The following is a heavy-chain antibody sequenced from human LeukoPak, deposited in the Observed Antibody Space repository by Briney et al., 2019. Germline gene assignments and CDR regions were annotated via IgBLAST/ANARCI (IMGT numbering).Heavy chain of an antibody. Sequence: PSETLSLTCAVSGYSISSGYYWGWIRQPPGKGLEWIGSIYHSGSTYYNPSLKSRVTMSVDTSKNQFSLKLSSVTAADTAVYYCARPTYYYDSSGYYYFDYMDVWGKGTTVTVSS. D-gene: IGHD3-22*01. J-gene: IGHJ6*03. CDR1: GYSISSGYY. CDR3: ARPTYYYDSSGYYYFDYMDV. CDR2: IYHSGST. V-gene: IGHV4-38-2*01.